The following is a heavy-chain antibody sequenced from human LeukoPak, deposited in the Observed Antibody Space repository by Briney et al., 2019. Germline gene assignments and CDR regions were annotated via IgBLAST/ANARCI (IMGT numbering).Heavy chain of an antibody. CDR3: ARNQRRLDY. V-gene: IGHV3-7*01. CDR2: IKQDGSEK. J-gene: IGHJ4*02. Sequence: SGGSLRLSCAASGFTFSTYRMSWVRQAPGKGLELVANIKQDGSEKYYVDSVKGRFTISRDNAKNSLYLQVNSLRAEDTAVYYCARNQRRLDYWGQGTLVTVSS. CDR1: GFTFSTYR. D-gene: IGHD1-14*01.